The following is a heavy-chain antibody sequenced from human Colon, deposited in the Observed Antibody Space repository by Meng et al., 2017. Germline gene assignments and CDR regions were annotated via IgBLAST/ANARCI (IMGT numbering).Heavy chain of an antibody. CDR3: AREVVVAGTRNWLDP. CDR1: GGSITESDW. J-gene: IGHJ5*02. D-gene: IGHD6-19*01. V-gene: IGHV4-4*02. CDR2: TYQNGRH. Sequence: VHLQDSRAGLGNALRHLLPTWTVSGGSITESDWWSWVRQPPGKGLEWIGETYQNGRHNYNPSLKSRVTISVNTSKNQFSLNMTSVTAADTAVYYCAREVVVAGTRNWLDPWGQGILVTVSS.